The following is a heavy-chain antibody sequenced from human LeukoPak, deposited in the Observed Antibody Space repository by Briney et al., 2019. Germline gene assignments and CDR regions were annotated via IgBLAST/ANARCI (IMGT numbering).Heavy chain of an antibody. J-gene: IGHJ5*02. CDR1: GFTFSGSA. V-gene: IGHV3-73*01. D-gene: IGHD6-13*01. Sequence: GGSLRLSCAASGFTFSGSAMHWVRQASGKGLEWVGRIRSKANSYATAYAASVKGRFTISRDDSKNTAYLQMNSLRAEDTAVYYCARGPKYSSSWYGSVETGRNWFDPWGQGTLVTVSS. CDR3: ARGPKYSSSWYGSVETGRNWFDP. CDR2: IRSKANSYAT.